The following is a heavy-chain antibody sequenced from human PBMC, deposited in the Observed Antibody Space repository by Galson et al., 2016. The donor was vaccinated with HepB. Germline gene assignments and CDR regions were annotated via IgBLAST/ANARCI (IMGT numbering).Heavy chain of an antibody. Sequence: SLRLSCAASGFTFGSYGMTWVRQAPGRGLAWVSAISDTGDSSHYADSVKGRFTISRDNSKNALYLQMNGQRAEDTAVYYCAKDDDGIGYNPFDLWGQGTLGTVSS. CDR3: AKDDDGIGYNPFDL. CDR1: GFTFGSYG. V-gene: IGHV3-23*01. J-gene: IGHJ4*02. CDR2: ISDTGDSS. D-gene: IGHD3-22*01.